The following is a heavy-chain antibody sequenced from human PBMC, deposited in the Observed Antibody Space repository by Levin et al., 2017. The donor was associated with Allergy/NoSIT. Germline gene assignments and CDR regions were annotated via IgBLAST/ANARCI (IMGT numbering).Heavy chain of an antibody. J-gene: IGHJ6*02. CDR3: ARDKIIMLRGDTYYYGMDV. V-gene: IGHV4-59*01. Sequence: RSGDRRAPGKGLEWIGHIYYSGSTNYNPSFKSRTTLSVDMSRNQFSLKLSSVTAGDTAVYYCARDKIIMLRGDTYYYGMDVWGQGTTVTVSS. D-gene: IGHD3-10*01. CDR2: IYYSGST.